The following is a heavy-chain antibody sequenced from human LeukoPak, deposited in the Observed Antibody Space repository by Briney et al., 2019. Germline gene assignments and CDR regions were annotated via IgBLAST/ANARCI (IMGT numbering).Heavy chain of an antibody. D-gene: IGHD3-22*01. V-gene: IGHV1-18*01. CDR1: GYIFINHG. J-gene: IGHJ4*02. CDR2: ISAYNGNT. CDR3: ARDHVRTYYYDSSGYDLFDY. Sequence: GGSVKVSCKASGYIFINHGIAWVRQAPGQGLEWMGWISAYNGNTNYAQKLQGRVTMTTDTSTSTAYMELRSLRSDDTAVYYCARDHVRTYYYDSSGYDLFDYWGQGTLVTVSS.